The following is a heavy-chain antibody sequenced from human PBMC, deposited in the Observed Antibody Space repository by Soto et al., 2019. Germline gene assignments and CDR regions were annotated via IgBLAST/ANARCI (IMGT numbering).Heavy chain of an antibody. V-gene: IGHV3-30*03. CDR3: ARDSGWPILNFDN. CDR2: SSYDGRET. CDR1: DFDFISYG. Sequence: GGSLRLSCASSDFDFISYGIHWVRQAPGKGLEWVAASSYDGRETFYADSAKGRSTVSKEMSKNTAFLQMNALRHEDTAVYFCARDSGWPILNFDNWGQGTPVTVSS. J-gene: IGHJ4*02. D-gene: IGHD3-10*01.